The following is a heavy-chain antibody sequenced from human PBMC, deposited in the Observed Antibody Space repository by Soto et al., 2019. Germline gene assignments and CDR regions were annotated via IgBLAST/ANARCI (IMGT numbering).Heavy chain of an antibody. J-gene: IGHJ6*02. D-gene: IGHD4-4*01. CDR2: IVVGSGNT. CDR1: GFTFTSSA. V-gene: IGHV1-58*01. Sequence: GASVKVSWKASGFTFTSSAVQWVRQARGQRLEWIGWIVVGSGNTNYAQKFQERVTITRDMSTSTAYMELGSLRSEDTAVYYCAAVGTYLATVSEDYYYRMDVWGQGTTVTVSS. CDR3: AAVGTYLATVSEDYYYRMDV.